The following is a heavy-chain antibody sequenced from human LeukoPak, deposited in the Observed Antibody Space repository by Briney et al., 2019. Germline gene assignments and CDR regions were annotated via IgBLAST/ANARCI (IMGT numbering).Heavy chain of an antibody. V-gene: IGHV3-23*01. CDR2: IGGSGGGT. CDR1: GFTFSTYG. J-gene: IGHJ6*03. D-gene: IGHD6-13*01. Sequence: PGGSLRLSCAASGFTFSTYGMSWVRQAPGKGLEWVSAIGGSGGGTYYADSVKGRFTISRDNSKNTLYLQMNSLRAEDTAVYYCAKTYSSSRAHYYYYYYMDVWGKGTTVTISS. CDR3: AKTYSSSRAHYYYYYYMDV.